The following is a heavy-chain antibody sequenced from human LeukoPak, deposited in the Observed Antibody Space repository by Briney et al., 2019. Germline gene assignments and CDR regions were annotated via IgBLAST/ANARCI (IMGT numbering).Heavy chain of an antibody. D-gene: IGHD3-10*01. CDR3: ARIVYYYGSGSGNWFDP. Sequence: SETLSLTCAVYGGSFSGYYWSWIRQPPGKGLEWIGEINHSGSTNYNPSLKSRVTISVDTSKNQFSLKLSSVTAADTAVYYCARIVYYYGSGSGNWFDPWGQGTLVTVSS. CDR2: INHSGST. CDR1: GGSFSGYY. V-gene: IGHV4-34*01. J-gene: IGHJ5*02.